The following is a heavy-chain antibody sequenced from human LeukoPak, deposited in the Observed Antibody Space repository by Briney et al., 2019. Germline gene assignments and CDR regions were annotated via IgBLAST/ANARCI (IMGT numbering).Heavy chain of an antibody. J-gene: IGHJ3*02. D-gene: IGHD3-16*02. CDR3: ASYMITFGGVIADAFDI. CDR1: GGSISSGDYY. Sequence: SQTLSLTCTVSGGSISSGDYYWSWIRQPPGKGLEWIGYICYSGSTYYNPSLKSRVTISVDTFKNQFSLKLSSVTAADTAVYYCASYMITFGGVIADAFDIWGQGTMVTVSS. V-gene: IGHV4-30-4*08. CDR2: ICYSGST.